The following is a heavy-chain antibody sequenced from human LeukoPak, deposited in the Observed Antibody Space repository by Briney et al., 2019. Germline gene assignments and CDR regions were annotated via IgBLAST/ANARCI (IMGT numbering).Heavy chain of an antibody. Sequence: LVKVSCKASGGTFSSYAISWVRQAPGQGLEWMGRIIPILGIANYAQKFQGRVTITADKSTSTAYMELSSLRSEDTAVYYCARFRRPYYDFWSGYILDYWGQGTLVTVSS. D-gene: IGHD3-3*01. J-gene: IGHJ4*02. CDR3: ARFRRPYYDFWSGYILDY. V-gene: IGHV1-69*04. CDR2: IIPILGIA. CDR1: GGTFSSYA.